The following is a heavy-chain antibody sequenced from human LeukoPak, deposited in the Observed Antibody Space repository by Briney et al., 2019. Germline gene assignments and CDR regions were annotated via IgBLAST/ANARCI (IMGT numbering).Heavy chain of an antibody. D-gene: IGHD3-22*01. CDR1: EFSVGSNY. Sequence: GGSLRLSCAASEFSVGSNYMTWVRQAPGKGLEWVSLIYSGGSTYYADSVKGRFTISRDNSKNTLYLQMNSLRAEDTAVYYCARVDYYDSSGSNAFDIWGQGTMVTVSS. CDR2: IYSGGST. V-gene: IGHV3-66*01. J-gene: IGHJ3*02. CDR3: ARVDYYDSSGSNAFDI.